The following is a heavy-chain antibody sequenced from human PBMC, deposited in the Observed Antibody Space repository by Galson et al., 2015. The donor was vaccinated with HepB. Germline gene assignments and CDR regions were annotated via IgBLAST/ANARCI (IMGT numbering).Heavy chain of an antibody. D-gene: IGHD3-9*01. CDR2: INTNTGNP. Sequence: QSGAEVKKPGASVKVSCKASGYTFSNYVMNWVRQAPGQGLEWMGWINTNTGNPMYDQGFTGRFVFSLDTSVSTAYLQISSLKPEDTAVYYCARGTSDSVDWYTLYYFDYWGQGTLVTVSS. CDR1: GYTFSNYV. CDR3: ARGTSDSVDWYTLYYFDY. V-gene: IGHV7-4-1*02. J-gene: IGHJ4*02.